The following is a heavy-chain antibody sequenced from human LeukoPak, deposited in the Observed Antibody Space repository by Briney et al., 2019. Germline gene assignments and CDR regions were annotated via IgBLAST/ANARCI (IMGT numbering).Heavy chain of an antibody. V-gene: IGHV4-39*07. Sequence: ETLSLTCTVSGGSISSSSYYWGWIRQPPGKGLEWIGSIYYSGSTNYNPSLKSRVTISVDTSKNQFSLKLNSVTAADTAVYYCARNPSYDILTGYSDYYGMDVWGQGTTVTVSS. CDR2: IYYSGST. J-gene: IGHJ6*02. CDR3: ARNPSYDILTGYSDYYGMDV. D-gene: IGHD3-9*01. CDR1: GGSISSSSYY.